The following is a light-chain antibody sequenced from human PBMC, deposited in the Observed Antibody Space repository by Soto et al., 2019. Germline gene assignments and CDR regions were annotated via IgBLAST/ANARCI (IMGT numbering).Light chain of an antibody. Sequence: EIVMTQSPATLSVSPGERATLSCRASQSVSSNLAWYQQKPGQAPRLLIYGASTRATGIPARFSGSGSGTEFPLTISSRQSEDFAVYYCKQYNNWPQTFGQGTKVEIK. CDR3: KQYNNWPQT. J-gene: IGKJ1*01. CDR2: GAS. CDR1: QSVSSN. V-gene: IGKV3-15*01.